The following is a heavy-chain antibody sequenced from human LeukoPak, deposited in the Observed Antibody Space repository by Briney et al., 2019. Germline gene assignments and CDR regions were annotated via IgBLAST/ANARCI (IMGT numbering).Heavy chain of an antibody. Sequence: ASVKVSCTASGYSLTDYYKHWVRQAPGQGLEWMGWINPDSGGTNYAQKFQGRVTKTRDTSFSTAYMELSTLQSDDTAVYYCARGDSSGWYLYWGQGTLVTVSS. V-gene: IGHV1-2*02. CDR2: INPDSGGT. CDR3: ARGDSSGWYLY. D-gene: IGHD6-19*01. J-gene: IGHJ4*02. CDR1: GYSLTDYY.